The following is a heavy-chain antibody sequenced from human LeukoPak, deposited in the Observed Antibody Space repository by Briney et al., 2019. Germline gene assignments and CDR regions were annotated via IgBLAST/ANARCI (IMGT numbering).Heavy chain of an antibody. D-gene: IGHD1-26*01. CDR1: GYTFTGYY. CDR2: INPNNGDT. Sequence: KVSCKXSGYTFTGYYIHWVRQAPGQGLEWMGRINPNNGDTNYAQKFPGRVTLTRDTSIGTAYMELSSLRSDDTAMYYCVREITRATTYFDSWGQGTLVTVSS. J-gene: IGHJ4*02. CDR3: VREITRATTYFDS. V-gene: IGHV1-2*06.